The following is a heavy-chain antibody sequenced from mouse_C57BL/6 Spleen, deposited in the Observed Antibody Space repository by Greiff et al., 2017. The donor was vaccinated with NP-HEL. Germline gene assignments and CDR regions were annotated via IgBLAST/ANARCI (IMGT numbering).Heavy chain of an antibody. Sequence: VQLQQSGPVLVKPGASVKMSCKASGYTFTDYYMNWVKQSHGKSLEWIGVINPYNGGTSYNQKFKGKATLTVDKSSSTAYMELNSLTSEDSAVYYCARQDYESYAMDYWGQGTSVTVSS. CDR2: INPYNGGT. CDR1: GYTFTDYY. D-gene: IGHD2-4*01. J-gene: IGHJ4*01. V-gene: IGHV1-19*01. CDR3: ARQDYESYAMDY.